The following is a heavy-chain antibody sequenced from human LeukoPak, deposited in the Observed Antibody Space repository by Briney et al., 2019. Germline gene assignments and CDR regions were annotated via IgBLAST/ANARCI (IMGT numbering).Heavy chain of an antibody. D-gene: IGHD2-2*01. CDR1: GNTFPTYG. CDR3: ARPAKGAYYYYYMDV. J-gene: IGHJ6*03. CDR2: ISTYNGNT. V-gene: IGHV1-18*01. Sequence: ASVKVSCKASGNTFPTYGITWVRQAPGQELEWMGWISTYNGNTQYAQKLQGRVTMTTDASTNTAYMELRSLRSNDTAVYYCARPAKGAYYYYYMDVWGTGTTVTVSS.